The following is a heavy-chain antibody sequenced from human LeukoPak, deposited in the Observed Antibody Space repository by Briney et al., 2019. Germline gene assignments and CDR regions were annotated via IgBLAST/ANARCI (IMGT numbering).Heavy chain of an antibody. V-gene: IGHV3-23*01. J-gene: IGHJ4*02. CDR2: ISGSGGST. CDR3: ARGPSGYHNT. CDR1: GFTFSSFV. D-gene: IGHD5-12*01. Sequence: GGSLRLSCAASGFTFSSFVMSWVRQAPGKGLEWFSAISGSGGSTYYAASVKGRFTISRDNSKNTLYLQMSRLRAEDTAVYYCARGPSGYHNTGGQGTLVTVSS.